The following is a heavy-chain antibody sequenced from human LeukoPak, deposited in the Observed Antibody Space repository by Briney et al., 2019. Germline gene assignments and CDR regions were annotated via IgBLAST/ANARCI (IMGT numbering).Heavy chain of an antibody. D-gene: IGHD5-12*01. CDR1: GGSISSSF. Sequence: SETLSLTCTVSGGSISSSFWTWIRQPPGKGLEWIGSIYYSGSTYYNPSLKSRVTISVDTSKNQFSLKLSSVTAADTAVYYCARVGDYHFDYWGQGTLVTVSS. CDR3: ARVGDYHFDY. J-gene: IGHJ4*02. V-gene: IGHV4-39*07. CDR2: IYYSGST.